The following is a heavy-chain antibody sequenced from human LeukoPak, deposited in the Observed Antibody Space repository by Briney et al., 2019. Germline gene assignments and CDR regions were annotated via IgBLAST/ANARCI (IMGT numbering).Heavy chain of an antibody. CDR2: IGASGGST. CDR1: GFTLSSYA. V-gene: IGHV3-23*01. CDR3: AKVMKGSERLTMVRGVIIKTAGLYYMDV. J-gene: IGHJ6*03. D-gene: IGHD3-10*01. Sequence: GGSLRLSCAASGFTLSSYAMSWVRQAPGKGLEWVSSIGASGGSTNYADSVKGRFTISRDNSKNTVYLQMNSLRAKDTAVYYCAKVMKGSERLTMVRGVIIKTAGLYYMDVWGKGTTVTVSS.